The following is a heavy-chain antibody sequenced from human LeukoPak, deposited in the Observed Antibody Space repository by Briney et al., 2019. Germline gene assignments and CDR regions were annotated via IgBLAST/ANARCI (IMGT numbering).Heavy chain of an antibody. V-gene: IGHV1-8*01. Sequence: ASVKVSCKASGYTFTSYDINWVRQATGQGLEWMGWMNPNSGNTGYAQKFQGGVTMTRNTSISTAYMELSSLRSEDTAVYYCARAPPLAARRLKNWFDPWGQGTLVTVSS. CDR2: MNPNSGNT. CDR1: GYTFTSYD. CDR3: ARAPPLAARRLKNWFDP. D-gene: IGHD6-6*01. J-gene: IGHJ5*02.